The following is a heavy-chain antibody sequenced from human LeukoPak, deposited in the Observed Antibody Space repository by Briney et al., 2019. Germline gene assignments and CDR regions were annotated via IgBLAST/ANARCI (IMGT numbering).Heavy chain of an antibody. CDR2: IYYSGST. CDR1: GGSISGTTYY. CDR3: ARAGITWPHYYFDY. Sequence: PSETLSLTCTVSGGSISGTTYYWGCIRQPPGKGLEWIGSIYYSGSTYYTPSLKSRVTISVDTSKHQFSLSLSSVTAADTAVYYCARAGITWPHYYFDYWGQGTLVTVSS. V-gene: IGHV4-39*01. J-gene: IGHJ4*02.